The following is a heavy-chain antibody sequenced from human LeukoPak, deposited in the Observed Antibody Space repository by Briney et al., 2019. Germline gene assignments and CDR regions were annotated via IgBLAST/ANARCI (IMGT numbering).Heavy chain of an antibody. V-gene: IGHV4-39*01. CDR3: ARPKIAAAGTNYYYMDV. CDR1: GFTFSHYW. Sequence: PGGSLRLSCAASGFTFSHYWMSWVRQAPGKGLEWIGSIYYSGSTYYNPSLKSRVTISVDTSKNQFSLKLSSVTAADTAVYYCARPKIAAAGTNYYYMDVWGKGTTVTVSS. J-gene: IGHJ6*03. CDR2: IYYSGST. D-gene: IGHD6-13*01.